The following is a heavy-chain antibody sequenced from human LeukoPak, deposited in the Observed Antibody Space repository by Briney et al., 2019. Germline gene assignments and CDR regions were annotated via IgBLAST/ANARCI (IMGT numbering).Heavy chain of an antibody. J-gene: IGHJ3*01. Sequence: ASVKVPCKASGYTFTNYGITWVRQAPGQGLEWMGWISAHNGNINYARKIQGRVSMTTDTSTSTVYMELRSLRSDDTAVYYCVRDTSYDFWSDPTELFDVWGQGTRVTVS. D-gene: IGHD3-3*01. CDR2: ISAHNGNI. CDR1: GYTFTNYG. CDR3: VRDTSYDFWSDPTELFDV. V-gene: IGHV1-18*01.